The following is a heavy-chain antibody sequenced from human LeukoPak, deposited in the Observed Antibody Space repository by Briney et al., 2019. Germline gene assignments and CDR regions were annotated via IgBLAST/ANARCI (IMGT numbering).Heavy chain of an antibody. V-gene: IGHV4-39*07. J-gene: IGHJ4*02. CDR2: IYYSGST. CDR1: GGSISSSSHY. D-gene: IGHD6-19*01. Sequence: PSETLSLTCSVSGGSISSSSHYWDWIRQPPGEGLEWIGSIYYSGSTYYNPSLKSRVTISVDTSKNQFSLKLISVTAADTAVYYCAREDTSGLDYWGQGILVTVSP. CDR3: AREDTSGLDY.